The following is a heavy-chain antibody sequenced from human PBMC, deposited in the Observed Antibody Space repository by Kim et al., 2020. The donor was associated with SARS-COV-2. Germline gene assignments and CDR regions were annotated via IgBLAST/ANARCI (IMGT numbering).Heavy chain of an antibody. CDR2: ISDSGGST. J-gene: IGHJ4*02. CDR1: GFTFSDYA. V-gene: IGHV3-23*01. CDR3: AKDLTTGKDFARGHF. Sequence: GGSLRLSCAASGFTFSDYAMSWVRQAPGKGLEWVSTISDSGGSTYYADSVKGRFTISKDTSKNTLYLQMNSLRAEDTAVYYCAKDLTTGKDFARGHFWGQGTLVTVSS. D-gene: IGHD1-1*01.